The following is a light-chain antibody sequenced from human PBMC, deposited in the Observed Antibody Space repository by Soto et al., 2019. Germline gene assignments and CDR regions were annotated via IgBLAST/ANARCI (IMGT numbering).Light chain of an antibody. CDR1: SSDVGGYNY. CDR2: DVS. CDR3: SSYTSSSTLVV. Sequence: QSALTQPASVSGSPRQSITISCTGTSSDVGGYNYVSWYQQHPGKATKRMIYDVSNRPSRVSNRFSGSKSCNTASLTSSGLQAECEADDYCSSYTSSSTLVVFGGGTKLTVL. J-gene: IGLJ2*01. V-gene: IGLV2-14*01.